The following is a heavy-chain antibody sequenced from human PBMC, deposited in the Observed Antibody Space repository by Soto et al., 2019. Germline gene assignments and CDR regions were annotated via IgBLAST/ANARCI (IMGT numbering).Heavy chain of an antibody. D-gene: IGHD5-12*01. CDR1: GYTFTSYD. Sequence: ASVKVSCKASGYTFTSYDINWVRQATGQGLEWMGRMNPNSGKTNYAQKFQGRVTMTRNTSTSTAYMELSSLRSDDTAVYYCATMRRGYSGYGVFDYWGQGTLVTVSS. V-gene: IGHV1-8*01. J-gene: IGHJ4*02. CDR3: ATMRRGYSGYGVFDY. CDR2: MNPNSGKT.